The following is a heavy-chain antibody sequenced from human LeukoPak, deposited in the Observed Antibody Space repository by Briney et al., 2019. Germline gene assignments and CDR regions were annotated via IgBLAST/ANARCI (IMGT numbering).Heavy chain of an antibody. CDR2: MYYSGST. CDR1: GGSISSYTYY. Sequence: SETLSLTCTVSGGSISSYTYYWGWIRQPPGKGLEWIGSMYYSGSTYYNPSLKSRVTISVDTSKKQFSLTLSSVTAADTAVYYCARRRVGDLTVGSDTWFDPWGQGALVTVSS. CDR3: ARRRVGDLTVGSDTWFDP. J-gene: IGHJ5*02. V-gene: IGHV4-39*01. D-gene: IGHD2-15*01.